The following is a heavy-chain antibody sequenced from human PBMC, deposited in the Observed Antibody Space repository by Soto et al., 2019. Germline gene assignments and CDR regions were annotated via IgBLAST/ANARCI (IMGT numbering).Heavy chain of an antibody. CDR2: INSDGSST. V-gene: IGHV3-74*01. CDR1: GFTFSSYW. Sequence: VQLVESGGGLVQPGGSLRLSCAASGFTFSSYWMHWVRQAPGKRLVWVSRINSDGSSTSDADSVKGRCTISRDNAKNTLYQQMNSLKAEDTSVYYCVRTSLVVAAATPEDYWGQGTLVPVSS. CDR3: VRTSLVVAAATPEDY. D-gene: IGHD2-15*01. J-gene: IGHJ4*02.